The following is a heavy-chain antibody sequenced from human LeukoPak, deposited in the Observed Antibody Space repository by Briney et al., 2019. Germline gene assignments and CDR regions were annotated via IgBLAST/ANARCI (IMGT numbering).Heavy chain of an antibody. CDR2: IYHSGST. Sequence: TSETLSLTCTVSGGSISSGGYYWSWIRQPPGKGLEWIGYIYHSGSTYYNPSLKSRVIISVDTSKNQFSLKLSSVTAADTAVYYCAMDIVVVPAANEDGENWFDPWGQGTLVTVSS. D-gene: IGHD2-2*03. CDR1: GGSISSGGYY. V-gene: IGHV4-30-2*01. J-gene: IGHJ5*02. CDR3: AMDIVVVPAANEDGENWFDP.